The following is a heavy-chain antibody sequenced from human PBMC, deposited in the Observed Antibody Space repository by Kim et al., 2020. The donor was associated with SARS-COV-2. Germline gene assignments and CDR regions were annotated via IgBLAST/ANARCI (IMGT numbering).Heavy chain of an antibody. V-gene: IGHV3-23*01. D-gene: IGHD5-12*01. CDR3: AKWWHVSGYDWGDY. Sequence: ADSVKGRFTISRDNSKNTLYLQMNSLRAEDTAVYYCAKWWHVSGYDWGDYWGQGTLVTVSS. J-gene: IGHJ4*02.